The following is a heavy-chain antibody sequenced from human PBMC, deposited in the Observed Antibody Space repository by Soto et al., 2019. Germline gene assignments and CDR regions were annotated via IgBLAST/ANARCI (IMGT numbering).Heavy chain of an antibody. J-gene: IGHJ4*02. Sequence: SLRVSCVAPGFTLSDNYMTSIRQVTGKGLEWVAYISGSSDSIPYADAVKGRFTISRDNAKNSLYLQMNSLRAEDTAVYYCARVGVVTAAGRSDYWGQGTLVTVYS. D-gene: IGHD6-13*01. V-gene: IGHV3-11*06. CDR1: GFTLSDNY. CDR2: ISGSSDSI. CDR3: ARVGVVTAAGRSDY.